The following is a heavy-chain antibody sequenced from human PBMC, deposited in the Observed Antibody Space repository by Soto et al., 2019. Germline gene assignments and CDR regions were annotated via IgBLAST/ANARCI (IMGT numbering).Heavy chain of an antibody. D-gene: IGHD3-3*01. CDR1: GCTFSSYA. CDR3: AEGGSYSITIFGVVSLYCDP. V-gene: IGHV3-23*01. Sequence: PEGSLRLSCAASGCTFSSYAMSWVRQAPGKGLGWVSAISGSGGSTYYADSVKGRFTISRDNSKKTLYLQMNSLRAEDTAVYYCAEGGSYSITIFGVVSLYCDPLGPGTLVTVSS. CDR2: ISGSGGST. J-gene: IGHJ5*02.